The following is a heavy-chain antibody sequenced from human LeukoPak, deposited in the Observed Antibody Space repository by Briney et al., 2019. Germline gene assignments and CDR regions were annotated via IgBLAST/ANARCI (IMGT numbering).Heavy chain of an antibody. Sequence: PGGSLRLSCAASGFTFSSYGMHWVRQAPGKGLEWVAVIWYDGSNKYYADSVKGRFTISGDNSKNTLYLQMNSLRAEDTAVYYCAKGSYYFDYWGQGTLVTVSS. CDR1: GFTFSSYG. J-gene: IGHJ4*02. V-gene: IGHV3-33*06. CDR2: IWYDGSNK. D-gene: IGHD1-26*01. CDR3: AKGSYYFDY.